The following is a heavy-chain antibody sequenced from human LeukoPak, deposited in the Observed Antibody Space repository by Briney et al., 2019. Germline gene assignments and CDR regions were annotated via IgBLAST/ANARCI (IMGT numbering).Heavy chain of an antibody. V-gene: IGHV3-33*01. CDR3: ARNIVGATFDY. CDR2: IWYDGSNK. D-gene: IGHD1-26*01. CDR1: GFTLSSYG. Sequence: PGRSLRLSCAASGFTLSSYGMHWVGQAQGKGLEWVAVIWYDGSNKYYADSVKGRFTISRDNSKNTLYLQMNSLRAEDTAVYYCARNIVGATFDYWGQGTLVTVSS. J-gene: IGHJ4*02.